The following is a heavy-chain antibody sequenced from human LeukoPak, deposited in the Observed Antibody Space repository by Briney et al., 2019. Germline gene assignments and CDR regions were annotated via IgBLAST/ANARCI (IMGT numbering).Heavy chain of an antibody. CDR3: ANGVRPNDY. CDR1: GFSFSSHA. J-gene: IGHJ4*02. CDR2: IDISGGST. Sequence: GGSLRLPCAASGFSFSSHAMCWVRQAPGKGLEWVSSIDISGGSTYYADSVQGRFTISRDNSKNTLYLQMNSLRAEDTALYYCANGVRPNDYWGQGTLVTVSS. V-gene: IGHV3-23*01. D-gene: IGHD1-1*01.